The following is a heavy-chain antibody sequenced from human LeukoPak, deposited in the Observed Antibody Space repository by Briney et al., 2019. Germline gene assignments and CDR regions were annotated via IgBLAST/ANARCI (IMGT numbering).Heavy chain of an antibody. D-gene: IGHD2-2*01. CDR2: IYSGGST. V-gene: IGHV3-53*01. CDR1: GFTVSSNY. J-gene: IGHJ4*02. Sequence: PGGSLRLSCAASGFTVSSNYMSWVRQAPGKGLEWVPIIYSGGSTYYADSVKGRFTISRDNSKNTLYLQMNSLRAEDTAVYYCTTAHCGSTSCQFWGQGTLVTVSS. CDR3: TTAHCGSTSCQF.